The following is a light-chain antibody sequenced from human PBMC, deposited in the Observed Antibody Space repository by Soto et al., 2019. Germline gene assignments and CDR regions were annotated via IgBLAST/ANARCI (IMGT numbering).Light chain of an antibody. Sequence: DIQMTQSPSSLSASVGDRVTITCRGSQGISSWLAWYQQKPGKAPRLLIYKASSLASGVPSRFSGSGSGTEFTLTISSLQPDDFATYYCQQYNSYPITFGQGTRLEIK. CDR2: KAS. CDR1: QGISSW. J-gene: IGKJ5*01. V-gene: IGKV1-5*03. CDR3: QQYNSYPIT.